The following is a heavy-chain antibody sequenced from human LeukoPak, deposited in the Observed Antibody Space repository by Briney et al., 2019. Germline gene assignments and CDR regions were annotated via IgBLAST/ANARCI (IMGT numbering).Heavy chain of an antibody. D-gene: IGHD1-26*01. CDR3: ATGQRGGLSGNLGGLFASYNTYYYMDV. V-gene: IGHV1-46*01. CDR1: GYTFTMYY. J-gene: IGHJ6*03. CDR2: INPSDGAT. Sequence: ASVKVSCKASGYTFTMYYIHWVRQAPGQGLEWMGMINPSDGATTYAQRFQGRVTMTRDMSTTTVYMDLRSLRSEDTAVYFCATGQRGGLSGNLGGLFASYNTYYYMDVWARGTTVTVSS.